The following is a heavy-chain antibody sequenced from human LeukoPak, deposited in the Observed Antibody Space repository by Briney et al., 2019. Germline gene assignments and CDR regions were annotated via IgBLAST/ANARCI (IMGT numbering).Heavy chain of an antibody. D-gene: IGHD3-3*01. J-gene: IGHJ4*02. CDR1: GYSISSGYY. V-gene: IGHV4-38-2*02. Sequence: SETLSLTCTVSGYSISSGYYWGWIRQPPGKGLEWIGSIYHSGSTYYNPSLKSRVTISVDTSKNQFSLKLSSVTAADTAVYYCARVYDFWSGYYLDYWGQGTLVTVSS. CDR3: ARVYDFWSGYYLDY. CDR2: IYHSGST.